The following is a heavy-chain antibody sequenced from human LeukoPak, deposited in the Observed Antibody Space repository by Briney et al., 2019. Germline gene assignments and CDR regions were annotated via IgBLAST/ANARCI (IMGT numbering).Heavy chain of an antibody. V-gene: IGHV4-38-2*02. CDR3: ALCMVAWFDP. Sequence: PSETLPLTCTVSTYSISTGYYWAWIRPPPGRGLEWIGSIYHTGRTNYNPSLKSRVTISVDTSKNHFSLRLSSVTAADTAVYYCALCMVAWFDPWGQGTLVTVSS. J-gene: IGHJ5*02. D-gene: IGHD2-8*01. CDR2: IYHTGRT. CDR1: TYSISTGYY.